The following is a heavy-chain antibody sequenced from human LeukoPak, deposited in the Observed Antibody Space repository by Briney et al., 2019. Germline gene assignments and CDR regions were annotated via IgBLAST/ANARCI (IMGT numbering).Heavy chain of an antibody. Sequence: SETLSLTCAVYGGSFSGYYWSWIRQPPGKGLEWIGEINHSGSTNYNPSLKSRVTISVDTSKNQFSLKLSSVTAADTAVYYCARHVSYSSSWYDYYYYYMDVWGKGTTVTVSS. CDR1: GGSFSGYY. J-gene: IGHJ6*03. V-gene: IGHV4-34*01. D-gene: IGHD6-13*01. CDR3: ARHVSYSSSWYDYYYYYMDV. CDR2: INHSGST.